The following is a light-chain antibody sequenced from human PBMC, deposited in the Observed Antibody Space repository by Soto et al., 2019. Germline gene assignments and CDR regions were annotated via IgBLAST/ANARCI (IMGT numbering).Light chain of an antibody. CDR2: GAS. J-gene: IGKJ1*01. Sequence: EIVLTQSPGTLSLSPGERATLSCRASQSIVGSTYLAWYQQKPGQAPRLLIYGASNRATGIPDRFSGSGSGTDFTLTISCLQSEDFATYYCQQYYSFPRTFGQGTKVDIK. CDR1: QSIVGSTY. CDR3: QQYYSFPRT. V-gene: IGKV3-20*01.